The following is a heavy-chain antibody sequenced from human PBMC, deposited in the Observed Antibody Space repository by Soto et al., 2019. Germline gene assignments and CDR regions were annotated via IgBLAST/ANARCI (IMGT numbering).Heavy chain of an antibody. D-gene: IGHD5-18*01. J-gene: IGHJ5*02. Sequence: ASVKVSCKASGYTFTGYYMHWVRQAPGQGLEWMGWINPNSGGTNYAQKFQGRVTMTRDTSISTAYMELSRLRSDDTAVYYCARDSSGYSFMGCFDPWGQGTLVTVSS. CDR3: ARDSSGYSFMGCFDP. CDR2: INPNSGGT. V-gene: IGHV1-2*02. CDR1: GYTFTGYY.